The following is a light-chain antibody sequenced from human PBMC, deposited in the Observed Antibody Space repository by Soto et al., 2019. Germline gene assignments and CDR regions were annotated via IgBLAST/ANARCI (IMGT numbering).Light chain of an antibody. CDR1: SSDVGSYNL. CDR3: CSYAGSSTVV. J-gene: IGLJ2*01. V-gene: IGLV2-23*02. Sequence: QSALTQPASVSGSPGQSITISCTGTSSDVGSYNLVSWYQQHQGKAPKLMIYEVSKRPSGVSNRFSGSKSGNTASLTVSGLQAEDEADYYCCSYAGSSTVVFGGGTKRTVL. CDR2: EVS.